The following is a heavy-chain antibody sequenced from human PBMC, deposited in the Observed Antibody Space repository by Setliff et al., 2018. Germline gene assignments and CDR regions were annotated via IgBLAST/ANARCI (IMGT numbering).Heavy chain of an antibody. J-gene: IGHJ4*02. Sequence: GGSLRLSCAVSGFTFSKAWMHWVRQAPGKGLEWVGRVKSNTDGGAIDYAAPVKGRFTISRDDSKNTVFLQMNSLKIEDTAVYYCAKDRVDDGVWDFDSWGQGSLVTVSS. CDR1: GFTFSKAW. CDR3: AKDRVDDGVWDFDS. CDR2: VKSNTDGGAI. V-gene: IGHV3-15*07. D-gene: IGHD2-8*01.